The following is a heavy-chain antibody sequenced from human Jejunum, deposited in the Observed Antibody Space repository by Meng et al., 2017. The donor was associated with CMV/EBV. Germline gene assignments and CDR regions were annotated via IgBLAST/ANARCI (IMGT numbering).Heavy chain of an antibody. CDR3: ARAVCSRASCYSAFDY. V-gene: IGHV4-34*01. CDR1: GGSLNGYY. J-gene: IGHJ4*02. Sequence: GGSLNGYYWSWIRQPPGKGLEWIGEINHSGGTNYNPSLKSRVTISLGTSKNQLSLDLNSVTAADTAVYYCARAVCSRASCYSAFDYWGQGTLVTVSS. D-gene: IGHD2-2*01. CDR2: INHSGGT.